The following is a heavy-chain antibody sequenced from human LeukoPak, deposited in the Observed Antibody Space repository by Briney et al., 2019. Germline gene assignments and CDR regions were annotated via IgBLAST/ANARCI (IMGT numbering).Heavy chain of an antibody. Sequence: PSETLSLTCTVSGGSISSYYWSWIRQPPGKGLGWIGYIYYSGSTNYNPSLKSRVTISVDTSKNQFSLKLSSVTAADTAVYYCARHPRVLRYFDWSTDAFDIWGQGTMVTVSS. CDR3: ARHPRVLRYFDWSTDAFDI. CDR1: GGSISSYY. CDR2: IYYSGST. D-gene: IGHD3-9*01. V-gene: IGHV4-59*08. J-gene: IGHJ3*02.